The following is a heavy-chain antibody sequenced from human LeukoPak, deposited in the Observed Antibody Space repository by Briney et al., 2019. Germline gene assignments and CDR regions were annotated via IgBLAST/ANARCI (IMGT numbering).Heavy chain of an antibody. V-gene: IGHV3-30*04. J-gene: IGHJ4*02. Sequence: GGSLRLSCAASGFTFSDYSMHWVRQAPGKGLEWVTLISDDGRNKNYADSVKGRFTISRDDSRNTLYLQMISLRVGDTAVYYCARDQIYGATFDYWGQGTLVTVSS. D-gene: IGHD4-17*01. CDR1: GFTFSDYS. CDR2: ISDDGRNK. CDR3: ARDQIYGATFDY.